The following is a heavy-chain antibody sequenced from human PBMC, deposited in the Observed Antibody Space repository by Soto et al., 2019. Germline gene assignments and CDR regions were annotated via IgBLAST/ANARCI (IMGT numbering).Heavy chain of an antibody. CDR2: IHYRGDT. Sequence: SETLSLTYTVSGASISTNHHNWAWVRQPPGKGLEWMGNIHYRGDTYFNPSLGSRLSMSVDTSKNQFSLKLTSVTAADTAVYYCARLPTGYPDWFDPWGQGTLVTVSS. J-gene: IGHJ5*02. CDR1: GASISTNHHN. V-gene: IGHV4-39*01. D-gene: IGHD3-9*01. CDR3: ARLPTGYPDWFDP.